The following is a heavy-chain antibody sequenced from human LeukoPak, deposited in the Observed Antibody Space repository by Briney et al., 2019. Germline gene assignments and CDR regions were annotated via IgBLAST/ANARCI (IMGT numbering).Heavy chain of an antibody. CDR1: GFTFDDYT. Sequence: GGSLRLSCAASGFTFDDYTMHWVRQAPGKGLEWVSLFSWDGGSTYYADSVKGRFTISRDNSKNSLYLQMNSLRTEDTALYYCAKDLRRGYSYGFFDYWGQGTLVTVSS. CDR2: FSWDGGST. J-gene: IGHJ4*02. CDR3: AKDLRRGYSYGFFDY. D-gene: IGHD5-18*01. V-gene: IGHV3-43*01.